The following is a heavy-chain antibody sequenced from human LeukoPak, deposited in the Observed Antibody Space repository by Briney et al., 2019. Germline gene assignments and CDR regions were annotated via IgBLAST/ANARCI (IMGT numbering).Heavy chain of an antibody. CDR2: INHSGST. V-gene: IGHV4-34*01. CDR3: ARWWVVVAATRASWFDP. D-gene: IGHD2-15*01. CDR1: GGSFSGYY. Sequence: SETLSLTCAVYGGSFSGYYWSWIRQPPGKGLEWIGEINHSGSTNYNPSLKSRVTISVDTSKNQFSLKLSSVTAADTAVYYYARWWVVVAATRASWFDPWGQGTLVTVSS. J-gene: IGHJ5*02.